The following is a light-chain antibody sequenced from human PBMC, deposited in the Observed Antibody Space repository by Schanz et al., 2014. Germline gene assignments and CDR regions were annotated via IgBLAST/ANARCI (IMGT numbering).Light chain of an antibody. J-gene: IGKJ1*01. V-gene: IGKV4-1*01. CDR3: QQYYSTPPT. CDR1: QSVLYSSNNKNY. Sequence: DIVMTQSPDSLAVSLGERATINCKSSQSVLYSSNNKNYLAWYQQKPGQPPKLLIHWASTRASGVPDRLSGSGSGTDFTLTISSLQAEDAAVYYCQQYYSTPPTFGQGTKVEIK. CDR2: WAS.